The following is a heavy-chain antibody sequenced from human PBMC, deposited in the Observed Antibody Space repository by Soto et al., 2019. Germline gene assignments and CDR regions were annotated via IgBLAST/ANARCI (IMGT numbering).Heavy chain of an antibody. CDR1: GYTFTDLY. Sequence: ASVKVSCKPSGYTFTDLYIHWVRQAPGQGLEWMGWVDPNSGGTKQTQKFQGRLTMTRDTSTGAVYMELYSLRSDDTSVYYCARDNYGQLDYWGQGTLVTVSA. D-gene: IGHD3-16*01. J-gene: IGHJ4*02. CDR3: ARDNYGQLDY. CDR2: VDPNSGGT. V-gene: IGHV1-2*02.